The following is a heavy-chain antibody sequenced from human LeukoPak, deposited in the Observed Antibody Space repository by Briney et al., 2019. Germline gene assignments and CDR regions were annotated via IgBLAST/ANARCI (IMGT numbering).Heavy chain of an antibody. CDR3: AKPPEVGATVAYFDY. J-gene: IGHJ4*02. CDR1: GFTFGGYG. D-gene: IGHD1-26*01. V-gene: IGHV3-30*18. CDR2: ISFDGSNQ. Sequence: GGSLRLSCAASGFTFGGYGMHWVRQAPGKGLEWVALISFDGSNQYYADSVKGRFTISRDNSKNTLYLQMSSLRAEDTAVYYCAKPPEVGATVAYFDYWGQGTLVTVSS.